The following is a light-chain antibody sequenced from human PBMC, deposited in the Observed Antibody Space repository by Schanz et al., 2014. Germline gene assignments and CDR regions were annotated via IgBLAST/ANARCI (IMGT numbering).Light chain of an antibody. J-gene: IGKJ2*01. CDR2: WAS. Sequence: DIVMPQSPDSLAVSLGERATINCKSSQSLLYSSNNKNYLAWYQQKPGQPPKLLIYWASTRESGVPDRFSGSGSGTDFTLTIGSLQAEDVAVYYCQQYYTTPPTFGQGTKVEIK. V-gene: IGKV4-1*01. CDR3: QQYYTTPPT. CDR1: QSLLYSSNNKNY.